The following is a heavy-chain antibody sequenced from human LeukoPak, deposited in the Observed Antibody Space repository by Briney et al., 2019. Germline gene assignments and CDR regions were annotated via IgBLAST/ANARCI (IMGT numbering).Heavy chain of an antibody. CDR3: ARGRPLRYCSSTSCYTSFPAKVYYFDY. Sequence: SETLSLTCAVYGGSFSGYYWSWIRQPPGKGLEWIGEINHSGSTNYNPSLKSRVTISVDTSKNQFSLKLSSVTAADTAVYYCARGRPLRYCSSTSCYTSFPAKVYYFDYWGQGTLVTVSS. CDR1: GGSFSGYY. CDR2: INHSGST. D-gene: IGHD2-2*02. V-gene: IGHV4-34*01. J-gene: IGHJ4*02.